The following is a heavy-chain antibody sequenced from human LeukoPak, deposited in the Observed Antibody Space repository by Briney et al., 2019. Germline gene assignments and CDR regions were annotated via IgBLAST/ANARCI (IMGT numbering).Heavy chain of an antibody. V-gene: IGHV1-18*01. Sequence: GASVKVSCKASGYTFTSYGISWVRQAPGQGLEWMGWISAYNGNTNYAQKLQGRVTMTTDTSTSTAYMELRSLRSDDTAVYYCARGFTMVRGVDLHDAFDIWGQGTMVTVSS. CDR2: ISAYNGNT. D-gene: IGHD3-10*01. CDR3: ARGFTMVRGVDLHDAFDI. CDR1: GYTFTSYG. J-gene: IGHJ3*02.